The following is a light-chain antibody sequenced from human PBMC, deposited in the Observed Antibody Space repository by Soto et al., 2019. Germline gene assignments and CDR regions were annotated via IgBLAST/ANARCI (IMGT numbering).Light chain of an antibody. CDR1: QSISSW. CDR2: TAS. V-gene: IGKV1-5*03. Sequence: DIPMTQSPSTLSASVGDRVTITCRASQSISSWLAWYQQKPGKAPKLLIYTASNLVSGVPSRFSGSGSGTEFTLTISSLQPDDFATYYCQEYNSDSGLTFGGGTKVEIK. CDR3: QEYNSDSGLT. J-gene: IGKJ4*01.